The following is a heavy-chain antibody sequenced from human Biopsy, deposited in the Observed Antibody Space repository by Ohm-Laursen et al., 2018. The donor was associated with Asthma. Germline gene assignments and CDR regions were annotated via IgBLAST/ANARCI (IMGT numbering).Heavy chain of an antibody. D-gene: IGHD3-10*01. V-gene: IGHV4-61*01. CDR3: ARERAGYYGSGSYLGY. CDR1: GGSVSSGSNY. Sequence: SETLSLTCTVSGGSVSSGSNYWSWIRQPPGMGLEWIGYIYYSGSTNYNPSLKSRVTISVDTSKNQFSLKLSSVTAADTAVYYCARERAGYYGSGSYLGYWGQGTLVTVSS. CDR2: IYYSGST. J-gene: IGHJ4*02.